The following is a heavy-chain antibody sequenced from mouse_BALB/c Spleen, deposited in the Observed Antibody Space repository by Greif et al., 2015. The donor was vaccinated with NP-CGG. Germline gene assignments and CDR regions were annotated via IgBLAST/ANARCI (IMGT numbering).Heavy chain of an antibody. CDR2: IWAGGST. CDR3: ARERSMITYYFDY. J-gene: IGHJ2*01. Sequence: VKLVESGPGLVAPSQSLSITCTVSGFSLTSYGVHWVRQPPGKGLEWLGVIWAGGSTNYNSALMSRLSISKGNSKSQVFLKMNSLQTDDTAMYYCARERSMITYYFDYWGQGTTLTVSS. V-gene: IGHV2-9*02. D-gene: IGHD2-4*01. CDR1: GFSLTSYG.